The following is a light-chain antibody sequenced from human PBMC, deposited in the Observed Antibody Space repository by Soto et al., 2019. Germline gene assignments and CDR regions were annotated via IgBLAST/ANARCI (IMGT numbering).Light chain of an antibody. J-gene: IGKJ3*01. CDR2: LGS. CDR1: QSLLPSNGYNY. V-gene: IGKV2-28*01. Sequence: DIVMTQSPLSLPVTPGEPASISCRSSQSLLPSNGYNYLDWYLQKPGQSPQLLIYLGSHRASVVADMYSGSGSGTEFRLKISRLEAADVGVYYCMQTIQIAYTFGPGAKVDIK. CDR3: MQTIQIAYT.